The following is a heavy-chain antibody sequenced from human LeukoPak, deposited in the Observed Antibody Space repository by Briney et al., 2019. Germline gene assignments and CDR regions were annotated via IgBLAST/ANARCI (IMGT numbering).Heavy chain of an antibody. CDR3: ARATLTTVTTGVYFDY. J-gene: IGHJ4*02. V-gene: IGHV4-34*01. D-gene: IGHD4-17*01. CDR1: GGSFSGYY. Sequence: KASETLSLTCAVYGGSFSGYYWSWIRQPPGKGLEWIGEINHSGSTNYNPSLKSRVTISVDTSKNQFSLKLSSVTAADTAVYYCARATLTTVTTGVYFDYWGQGTLVTVSS. CDR2: INHSGST.